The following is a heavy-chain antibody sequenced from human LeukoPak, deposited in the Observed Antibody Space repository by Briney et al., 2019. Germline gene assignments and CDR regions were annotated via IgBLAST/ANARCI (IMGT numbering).Heavy chain of an antibody. D-gene: IGHD5-18*01. J-gene: IGHJ4*02. CDR2: ISSSSSTI. CDR3: ARDGYSYGREYYFDY. Sequence: PGGSLRLSCAASGFTFSSYSMNWVRQAPGKGLEWVSYISSSSSTIYYADSVKGRFTISRDNSKNTLYLQMNSLRAEDTAVYYCARDGYSYGREYYFDYWGQGTLVTVSS. V-gene: IGHV3-48*01. CDR1: GFTFSSYS.